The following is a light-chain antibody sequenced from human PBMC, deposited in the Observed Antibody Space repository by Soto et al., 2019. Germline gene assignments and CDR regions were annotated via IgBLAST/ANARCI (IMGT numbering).Light chain of an antibody. V-gene: IGKV3-15*01. CDR2: GAS. J-gene: IGKJ1*01. CDR3: QQYHNWWT. CDR1: QNIGRN. Sequence: EIVMTQSPATLSLSPGERVTLSCRASQNIGRNLAWYQQKFGQAPRLLIYGASTRVTGIPARISGSGSGTEFTLTITSLQSEDFGVYHCQQYHNWWTYGQGTKVDFK.